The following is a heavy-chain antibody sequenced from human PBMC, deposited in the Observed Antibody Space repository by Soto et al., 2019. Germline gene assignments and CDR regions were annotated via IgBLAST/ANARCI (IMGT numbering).Heavy chain of an antibody. CDR1: GGSISSGGYY. V-gene: IGHV4-31*03. CDR2: IYYSGST. Sequence: SETLSLTCTVSGGSISSGGYYWSWIRQHPGKGLEWIGYIYYSGSTYYNPSLKSRVTISVDTSKNQFSLKLSSVTAADTAVYYCARWRRIVVVPPDPYGGYNWLDPWGQGTMVTVYS. D-gene: IGHD2-2*01. CDR3: ARWRRIVVVPPDPYGGYNWLDP. J-gene: IGHJ5*02.